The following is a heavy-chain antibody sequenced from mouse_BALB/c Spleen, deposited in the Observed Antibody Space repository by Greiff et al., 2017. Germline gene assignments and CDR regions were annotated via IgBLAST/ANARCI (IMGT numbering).Heavy chain of an antibody. D-gene: IGHD1-1*02. CDR2: INPSNGGT. J-gene: IGHJ3*01. Sequence: VQLQQSGAELVKPGASVKLSCKASGYTFTSYYMYWVKQRPGQGLEWIGEINPSNGGTNFNEKFKSKATLTVDKSSSTAYMQLSSLTSEDSAVYYCTRSGIWFAYWGQGTLVTVSA. CDR3: TRSGIWFAY. CDR1: GYTFTSYY. V-gene: IGHV1S81*02.